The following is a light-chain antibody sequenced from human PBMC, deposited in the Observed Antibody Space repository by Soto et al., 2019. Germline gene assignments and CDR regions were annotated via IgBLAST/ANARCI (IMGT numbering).Light chain of an antibody. Sequence: DIQMTQSPSSLSASVGDRVTISCRASQDINNYLAWYQHKPGKAPKLLIYKASSLESGVPSRFSGSGSGTEFTLTISSLQPDDFATYYCQQYKSPPWTFGQGTKVEIK. V-gene: IGKV1-5*03. CDR2: KAS. CDR3: QQYKSPPWT. J-gene: IGKJ1*01. CDR1: QDINNY.